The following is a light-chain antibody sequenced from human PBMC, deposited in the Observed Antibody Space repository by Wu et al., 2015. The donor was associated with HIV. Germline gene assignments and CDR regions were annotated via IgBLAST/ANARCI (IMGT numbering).Light chain of an antibody. CDR1: QSVSSSY. Sequence: EIVLTQSPGTLSLSPGERATLSCRASQSVSSSYLAWYQQKPGQAPRLLIYGASSRATGIPDRFSGSGSATDFHLTISSLEPEDSAIYYCQQRDDWPLTFGGGTRVEIK. CDR2: GAS. CDR3: QQRDDWPLT. J-gene: IGKJ4*01. V-gene: IGKV3D-20*02.